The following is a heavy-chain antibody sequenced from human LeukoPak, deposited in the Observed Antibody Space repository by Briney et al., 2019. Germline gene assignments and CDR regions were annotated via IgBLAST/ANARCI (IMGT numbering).Heavy chain of an antibody. D-gene: IGHD6-19*01. V-gene: IGHV5-51*01. CDR1: GYSFTSYW. J-gene: IGHJ3*02. CDR3: ARRIVVAGSYAFNI. Sequence: GESLKISCNGSGYSFTSYWIGWVRQMSGKGLECMGVIYPGDSDTRYSPSLQGQVTISADKSINTAYLQWSSLKASDTAMYYCARRIVVAGSYAFNIWGQGTMVTVSS. CDR2: IYPGDSDT.